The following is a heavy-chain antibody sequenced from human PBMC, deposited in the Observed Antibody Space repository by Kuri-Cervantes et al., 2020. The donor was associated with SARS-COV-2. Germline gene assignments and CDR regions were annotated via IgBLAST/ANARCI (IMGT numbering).Heavy chain of an antibody. CDR3: ARDSFRWMGANSGQQLWHKNYYYYGMDV. CDR1: GYTFTGYY. CDR2: INPNSGGT. J-gene: IGHJ6*02. D-gene: IGHD5-18*01. Sequence: ASVKVSCKASGYTFTGYYMHWVRQAPGQGLEWMGWINPNSGGTNYAQKFQGRVTMTRDTSTSTVYMELSSLRSEDTAVYYCARDSFRWMGANSGQQLWHKNYYYYGMDVWGQGTTVTVSS. V-gene: IGHV1-2*02.